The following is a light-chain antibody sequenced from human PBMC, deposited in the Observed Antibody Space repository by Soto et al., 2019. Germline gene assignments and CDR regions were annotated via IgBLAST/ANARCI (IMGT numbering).Light chain of an antibody. CDR2: EVS. CDR3: SPYTSATTYV. J-gene: IGLJ1*01. CDR1: SSDVGGYNY. Sequence: QSALTQPASVSGSPGQSITISCTGTSSDVGGYNYVSWYQHHPGKAPKLMIHEVSDRPPGISNRFSGSKSGNTASLTISGLQAEDEADYYCSPYTSATTYVFGTGTKVTVL. V-gene: IGLV2-14*01.